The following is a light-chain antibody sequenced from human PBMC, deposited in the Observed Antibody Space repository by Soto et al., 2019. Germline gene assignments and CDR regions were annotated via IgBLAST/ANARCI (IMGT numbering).Light chain of an antibody. V-gene: IGLV2-14*03. CDR1: SSDVGGYNY. Sequence: QSALTQPASVSGSPGQSITISCTGSSSDVGGYNYVSWYQHQPGKVPKVMIYDVSNRPSGVSNRFSGSKSGNTASLTISGRQAEDEADYYCSSYTSSSPPYVFGTGTKLTVL. J-gene: IGLJ1*01. CDR3: SSYTSSSPPYV. CDR2: DVS.